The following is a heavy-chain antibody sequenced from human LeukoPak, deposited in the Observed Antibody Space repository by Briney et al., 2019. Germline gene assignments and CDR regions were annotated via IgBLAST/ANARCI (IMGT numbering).Heavy chain of an antibody. D-gene: IGHD3-10*01. CDR3: ARSRLWSYYYYYMDV. CDR1: GYTFTGYY. Sequence: ASVKVSCKASGYTFTGYYMHWVRQAPGQGREWMGWINPNSGGTNYAQKFQGRVTMTRETSISTAYMELSRLRSDDTAVYYCARSRLWSYYYYYMDVWGKGTTVTISS. V-gene: IGHV1-2*02. CDR2: INPNSGGT. J-gene: IGHJ6*03.